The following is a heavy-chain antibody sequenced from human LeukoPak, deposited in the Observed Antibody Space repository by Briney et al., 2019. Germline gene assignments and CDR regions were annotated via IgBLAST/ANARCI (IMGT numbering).Heavy chain of an antibody. V-gene: IGHV5-51*07. J-gene: IGHJ5*02. Sequence: HGASLKISCACAGYICTNYWICLGQPMAGRGLWRGGIIYPGDSNTKYHPSFPGHVTIAADKSISTAYLRWSSLKASDTAIYYCARRGQRDWFDLSGEGKPVTVSS. CDR3: ARRGQRDWFDL. CDR1: GYICTNYW. CDR2: IYPGDSNT.